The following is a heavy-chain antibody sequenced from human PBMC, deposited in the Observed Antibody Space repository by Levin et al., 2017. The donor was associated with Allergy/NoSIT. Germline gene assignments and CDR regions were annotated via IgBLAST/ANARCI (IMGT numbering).Heavy chain of an antibody. V-gene: IGHV4-4*02. CDR2: IDDSGRT. J-gene: IGHJ4*02. CDR3: AREYGISEGGTNRYYFDY. Sequence: PGGSLRLSCGVSGDSISSSHWWSWVRQSPGKGLEWIGEIDDSGRTVYNPSLKNRVTMSVDKSNNEFYLNLTSVTAADTAVYYCAREYGISEGGTNRYYFDYWGQGTVVTVSS. CDR1: GDSISSSHW. D-gene: IGHD6-13*01.